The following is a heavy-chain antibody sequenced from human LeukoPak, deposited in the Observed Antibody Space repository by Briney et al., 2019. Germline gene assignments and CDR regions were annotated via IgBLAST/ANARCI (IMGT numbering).Heavy chain of an antibody. J-gene: IGHJ4*02. CDR3: AKDSRRWKTYYYESSGLYYFAY. Sequence: GGSLRLSCAASGFTFSSYAMSWVRQAPGKGLEWVSGISGSDGSTNYADSVKGRFTISRENSKNTQYLQMNSLRVEDTAVYYCAKDSRRWKTYYYESSGLYYFAYWGQGTLVTVSS. CDR1: GFTFSSYA. CDR2: ISGSDGST. D-gene: IGHD3-22*01. V-gene: IGHV3-23*01.